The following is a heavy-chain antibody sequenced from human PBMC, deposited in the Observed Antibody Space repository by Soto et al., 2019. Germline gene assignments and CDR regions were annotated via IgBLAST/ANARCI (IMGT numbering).Heavy chain of an antibody. V-gene: IGHV1-69*13. D-gene: IGHD3-22*01. CDR2: IIPIFGTA. CDR1: GGTFSSYA. J-gene: IGHJ4*02. CDR3: ARAADTMIDFDY. Sequence: VASVKVSCKASGGTFSSYAISWVRQAPGQGLEWMGGIIPIFGTANYAQKFQGRVTITADESTSTAYMELSSLRSEDTAVYYCARAADTMIDFDYWGQGTLDIVSS.